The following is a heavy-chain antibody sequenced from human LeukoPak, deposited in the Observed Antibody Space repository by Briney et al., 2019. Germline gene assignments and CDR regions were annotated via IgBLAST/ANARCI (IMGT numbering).Heavy chain of an antibody. CDR3: ARVGVVVITTPQEFDY. Sequence: ASVKVSCKASGYTFTSYGISWVRRAPGQGLEWMGWISAYNGNTNYAQKLQGRVTMTTDTSTSTAYMELRSLRSDDTAVYYCARVGVVVITTPQEFDYWGQGTLVTVSS. D-gene: IGHD3-22*01. J-gene: IGHJ4*02. V-gene: IGHV1-18*01. CDR1: GYTFTSYG. CDR2: ISAYNGNT.